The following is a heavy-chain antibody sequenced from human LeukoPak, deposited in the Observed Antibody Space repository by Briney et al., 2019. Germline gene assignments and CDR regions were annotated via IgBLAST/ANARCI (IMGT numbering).Heavy chain of an antibody. J-gene: IGHJ4*02. Sequence: ASVKVSCKASGYTFTGYYMHWVRQAPGQGLEWMGRINPNSGGTNYAQKFQGRVTMTRDTSISIAYMELSRLRSDDTAVYYCARFLAVASINTGYWGQGTLVTVSS. D-gene: IGHD6-19*01. CDR2: INPNSGGT. CDR3: ARFLAVASINTGY. V-gene: IGHV1-2*06. CDR1: GYTFTGYY.